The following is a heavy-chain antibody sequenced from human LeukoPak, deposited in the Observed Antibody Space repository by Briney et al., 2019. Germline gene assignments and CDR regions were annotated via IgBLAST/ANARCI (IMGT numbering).Heavy chain of an antibody. CDR2: IWYDGSNK. V-gene: IGHV3-33*01. J-gene: IGHJ4*02. CDR3: ARDPEYYYGSAEYYFDY. Sequence: PGGSLRLSCAASGFTFSSYGMHWVRQAPGKGLEWVAVIWYDGSNKYYADSVKGRLTISRDNSKNTLYLQMNSLRAEDTAVYYCARDPEYYYGSAEYYFDYWGQGTLVTVSS. D-gene: IGHD3-10*01. CDR1: GFTFSSYG.